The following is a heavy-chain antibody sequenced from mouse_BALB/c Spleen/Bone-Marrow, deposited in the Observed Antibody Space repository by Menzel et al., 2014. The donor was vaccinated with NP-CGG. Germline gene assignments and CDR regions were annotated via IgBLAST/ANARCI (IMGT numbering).Heavy chain of an antibody. CDR2: IYPGNVNT. Sequence: QVQLQQSGPELVKPRASVRISCKASGYTFTSYYIHWVKQRPGQGLEWIGWIYPGNVNTKYNEKFKGKATLTSDKSSHTAYMELSSLTSDDSAVYYCARERDYGDYFDYWGQGTTLTVSS. V-gene: IGHV1S56*01. CDR3: ARERDYGDYFDY. J-gene: IGHJ2*01. CDR1: GYTFTSYY. D-gene: IGHD1-1*01.